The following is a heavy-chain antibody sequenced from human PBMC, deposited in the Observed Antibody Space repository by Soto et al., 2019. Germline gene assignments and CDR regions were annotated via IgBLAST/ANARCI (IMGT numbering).Heavy chain of an antibody. CDR2: IYYSGTT. CDR3: ARLGGSYAVPHFDY. V-gene: IGHV4-59*08. Sequence: SETLSLTCSVSGSSITYSPWTWIRQPPGKGLEWMGYIYYSGTTTNYNPSLKSRVTLSVDTSKNQFSLKLSSVTAADTAVYYCARLGGSYAVPHFDYWGQGTQVTVSS. D-gene: IGHD1-26*01. CDR1: GSSITYSP. J-gene: IGHJ4*02.